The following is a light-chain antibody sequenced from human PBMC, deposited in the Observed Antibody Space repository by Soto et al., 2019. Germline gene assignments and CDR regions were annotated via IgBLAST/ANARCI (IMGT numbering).Light chain of an antibody. J-gene: IGKJ5*01. Sequence: EIVMTQSPATLSVSPGERATLSCRASQSVSSNFAWYQQKPGQAPRLLIYGASTRATGIPVRFSGSGSGTEFTLTISSLQSEDFAVYYCQQYNNWPPRITFGQGTRLEIK. CDR1: QSVSSN. CDR3: QQYNNWPPRIT. CDR2: GAS. V-gene: IGKV3-15*01.